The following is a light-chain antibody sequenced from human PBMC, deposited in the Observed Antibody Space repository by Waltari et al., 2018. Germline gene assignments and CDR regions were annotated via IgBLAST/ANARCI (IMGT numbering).Light chain of an antibody. Sequence: QIVVTQESSLTVSPGGTVTLTCGSSTGAVTNDHAPYWFQLKPGQAPRTLIYDTIHKHSWTPSRFSGSLLGGKAALTLSGAQPEDEADYYCLLSYSGAWVFGGGTKLTVL. CDR3: LLSYSGAWV. CDR1: TGAVTNDHA. CDR2: DTI. J-gene: IGLJ3*02. V-gene: IGLV7-46*01.